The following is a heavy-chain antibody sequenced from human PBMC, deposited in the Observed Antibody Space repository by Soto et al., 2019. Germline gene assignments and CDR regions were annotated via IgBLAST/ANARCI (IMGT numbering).Heavy chain of an antibody. CDR1: GFTFSSYG. Sequence: GGSLRLSCAASGFTFSSYGMHWVRQAPGKGLEWVAVIWYDGSNKYYADSVKGRFTISRDNSKNTLYLQMNSLRAEDTAVYYCARDRAGYSSSWYENWYFDLWGRGTLVTVSS. V-gene: IGHV3-33*01. CDR2: IWYDGSNK. J-gene: IGHJ2*01. D-gene: IGHD6-13*01. CDR3: ARDRAGYSSSWYENWYFDL.